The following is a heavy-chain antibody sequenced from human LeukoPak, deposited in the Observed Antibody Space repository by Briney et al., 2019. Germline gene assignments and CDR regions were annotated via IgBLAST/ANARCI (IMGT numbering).Heavy chain of an antibody. Sequence: SETLSLTCTVSGGSISSGDYYWSWIRQPPGKGLEWIGYIYYSGSTYYNPSLKSRVTISVDTSKNQFSLKLSSVTAADTAVYYCARYCSSTSCYIGIDYWGQGTLVTVSS. D-gene: IGHD2-2*02. CDR2: IYYSGST. J-gene: IGHJ4*02. V-gene: IGHV4-30-4*08. CDR1: GGSISSGDYY. CDR3: ARYCSSTSCYIGIDY.